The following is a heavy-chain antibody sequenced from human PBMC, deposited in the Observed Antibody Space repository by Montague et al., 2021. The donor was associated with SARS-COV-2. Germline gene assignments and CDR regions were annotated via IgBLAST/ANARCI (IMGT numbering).Heavy chain of an antibody. Sequence: SLRLSCAASGFTFSSYEMRWVRQAPGKGLEWVSDIRTSGGTIYYADSMKGRFTISRDNAKNSLYLEMNSLRAEDTALYYCARMDYDNSGYSESPLGYWGRGTLVTVPS. CDR2: IRTSGGTI. J-gene: IGHJ4*02. V-gene: IGHV3-48*03. D-gene: IGHD3-22*01. CDR1: GFTFSSYE. CDR3: ARMDYDNSGYSESPLGY.